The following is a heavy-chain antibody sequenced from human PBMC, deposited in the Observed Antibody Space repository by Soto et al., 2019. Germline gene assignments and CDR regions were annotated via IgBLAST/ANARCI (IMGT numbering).Heavy chain of an antibody. CDR1: GGSISSYY. CDR3: ARHEGNGNVWPLDY. CDR2: IYYSGST. Sequence: PSETLSLTCTVSGGSISSYYWSWIRQPPGKGLEWIGYIYYSGSTYYMPSLRSRVTLSVDTSKNQFSLRLTSVTAEGTAVYYCARHEGNGNVWPLDYWGQGILVTVSS. V-gene: IGHV4-59*08. D-gene: IGHD2-8*01. J-gene: IGHJ4*02.